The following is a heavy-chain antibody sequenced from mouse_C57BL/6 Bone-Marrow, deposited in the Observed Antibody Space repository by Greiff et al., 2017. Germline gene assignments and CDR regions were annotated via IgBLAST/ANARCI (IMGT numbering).Heavy chain of an antibody. CDR3: ARRSDY. J-gene: IGHJ2*01. V-gene: IGHV1-59*01. CDR1: GYTFTSYW. Sequence: QVQLQQPGAELVRPGTSVKLSCKASGYTFTSYWMHWVKQRPGQGLEWIGVIDPSDSYTTYTPKFKGKATLTVDTSSSTAYMQLSSLTSEDSAVYYCARRSDYWGQGTTLTVSS. CDR2: IDPSDSYT.